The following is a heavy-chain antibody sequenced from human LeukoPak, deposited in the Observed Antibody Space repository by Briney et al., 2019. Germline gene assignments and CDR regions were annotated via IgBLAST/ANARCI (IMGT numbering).Heavy chain of an antibody. CDR1: GFTFSSYG. CDR2: ISYDGSNK. Sequence: PARSLRLSCAASGFTFSSYGMHWVRQAPGKGLEWVAVISYDGSNKYYADYVKGRFTISRDNSKNTLYLQMNSLRAEDTAVYYCAKSSYSSSWYVFYYGMDVWGKGTTVTVSS. D-gene: IGHD6-13*01. CDR3: AKSSYSSSWYVFYYGMDV. V-gene: IGHV3-30*18. J-gene: IGHJ6*04.